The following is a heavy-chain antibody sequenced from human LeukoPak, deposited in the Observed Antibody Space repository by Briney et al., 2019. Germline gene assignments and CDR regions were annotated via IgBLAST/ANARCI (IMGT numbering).Heavy chain of an antibody. J-gene: IGHJ4*02. CDR2: ISHDGSNK. Sequence: PGGSLRLSCAASGFTFSSYGMHWVRQAPGKGLEWVAVISHDGSNKYYADSVKGRFTISRDNSKNTLYLQMNSLRAEDTAVYYCAKAGGGTTAAGINYWGQGTLVTVSS. CDR3: AKAGGGTTAAGINY. D-gene: IGHD6-13*01. V-gene: IGHV3-30*18. CDR1: GFTFSSYG.